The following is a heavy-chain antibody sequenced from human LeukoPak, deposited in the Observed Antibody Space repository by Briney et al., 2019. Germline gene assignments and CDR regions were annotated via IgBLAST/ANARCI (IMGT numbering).Heavy chain of an antibody. J-gene: IGHJ3*02. CDR3: ARDGMTTSLWAFDI. Sequence: GGSLRLSCAASGFTFSSYWMSWVRQAPGKGLVWVSYISSSGSTIYYADSVKGRFTISRDNAKNSLYLQMNSLRAEDTAVYYCARDGMTTSLWAFDIWGQGTMVTVSS. CDR2: ISSSGSTI. D-gene: IGHD4-17*01. V-gene: IGHV3-48*04. CDR1: GFTFSSYW.